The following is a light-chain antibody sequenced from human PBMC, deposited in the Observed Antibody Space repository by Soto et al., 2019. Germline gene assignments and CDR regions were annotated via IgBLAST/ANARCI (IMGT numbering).Light chain of an antibody. J-gene: IGLJ1*01. CDR2: EVI. V-gene: IGLV2-14*01. Sequence: QSALTQPASVSGSPGQSITISCTGTSSDVGSYNYVSWYQQHPGKAPKLMIYEVIDRPSGISSRFSGSKSGNTASLTISGLQTEDEADYYCISYTSSSTLFGTGTKLTVL. CDR3: ISYTSSSTL. CDR1: SSDVGSYNY.